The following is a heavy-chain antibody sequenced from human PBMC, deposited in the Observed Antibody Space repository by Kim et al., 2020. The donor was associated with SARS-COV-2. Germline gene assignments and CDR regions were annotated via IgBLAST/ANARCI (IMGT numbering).Heavy chain of an antibody. D-gene: IGHD6-19*01. CDR3: ARSNGWSHFDN. V-gene: IGHV1-2*02. CDR2: INPDTDKT. J-gene: IGHJ4*02. CDR1: GYMFTSHY. Sequence: ASVKVSCKTSGYMFTSHYIHWVRQAPGQGLEWMGWINPDTDKTHYAQRFQGRVTVTGDTSISTAYMELSSLKSDDTAVYYCARSNGWSHFDNWGQGVPATVSS.